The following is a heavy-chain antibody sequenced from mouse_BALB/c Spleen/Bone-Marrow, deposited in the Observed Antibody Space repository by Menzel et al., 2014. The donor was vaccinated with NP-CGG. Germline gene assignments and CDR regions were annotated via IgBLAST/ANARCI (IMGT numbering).Heavy chain of an antibody. CDR3: ARDVGRLFFDV. CDR2: IRNKANGYTT. V-gene: IGHV7-3*02. Sequence: EVKVVDSGGGLVQPGGSLRLSCATSGFTFTDYYMNWVRQPPGMALEWLGFIRNKANGYTTDYSTSVKGRFTISRDNSQNILYLQMDTLRTEDSATYYCARDVGRLFFDVWGAGTTVTVSS. CDR1: GFTFTDYY. D-gene: IGHD3-3*01. J-gene: IGHJ1*01.